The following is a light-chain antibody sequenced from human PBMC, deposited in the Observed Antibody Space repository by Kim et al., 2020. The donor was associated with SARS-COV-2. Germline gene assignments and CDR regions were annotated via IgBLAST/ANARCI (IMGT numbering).Light chain of an antibody. CDR1: KLGDKY. V-gene: IGLV3-1*01. CDR2: QDS. J-gene: IGLJ3*02. CDR3: QAWDSSLRV. Sequence: SYELTQPPSVSVSPGQTASITCSGEKLGDKYACWYQQKPGQSPVLVIYQDSKRPSGIPERFSGSNSGNTATLTISGTQAMDEADYYCQAWDSSLRVFGGGTQLTVL.